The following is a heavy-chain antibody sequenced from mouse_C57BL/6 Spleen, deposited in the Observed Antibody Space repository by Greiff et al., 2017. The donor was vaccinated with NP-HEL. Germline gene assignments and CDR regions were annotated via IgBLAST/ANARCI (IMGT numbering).Heavy chain of an antibody. V-gene: IGHV1-80*01. CDR3: ARSAQATYYYAMDY. D-gene: IGHD3-2*02. CDR1: GYAFSSYW. Sequence: VKLVESGAELVKPGASVKISCKASGYAFSSYWMNWVKQRPGKGLEWIGQIYPGDGDTNYNGKFKGKATLTADKSSSTAYMQLSSLTSEDSAVYFCARSAQATYYYAMDYWGQGTSVTVSS. CDR2: IYPGDGDT. J-gene: IGHJ4*01.